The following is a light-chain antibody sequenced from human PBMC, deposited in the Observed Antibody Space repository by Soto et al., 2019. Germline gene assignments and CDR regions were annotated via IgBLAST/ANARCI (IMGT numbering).Light chain of an antibody. CDR2: GAS. CDR1: QSVSSSY. V-gene: IGKV3-20*01. CDR3: QQYTSSPFN. Sequence: EIVLTQSPGTLSLSPGERATLSCRASQSVSSSYLAWYQQKPGQAPRLLIYGASNRATGMPGRFSSSGSGTDFTLTISRLEPEDFAVYYCQQYTSSPFNVGQGARLESK. J-gene: IGKJ5*01.